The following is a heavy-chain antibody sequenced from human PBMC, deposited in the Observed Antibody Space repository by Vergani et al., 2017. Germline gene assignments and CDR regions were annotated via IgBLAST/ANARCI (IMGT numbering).Heavy chain of an antibody. Sequence: QVQLQESGPGLVKPSETLSLTCTVSGGSISSYYWSWIRQPPGKGLEWIGYIYYSGSTNSNPSLKSRVTISVDTSKNQFSLKLSSVTAADTAVYYCARDGVGSGIDYWGQGTLVTVSS. CDR2: IYYSGST. V-gene: IGHV4-59*01. CDR3: ARDGVGSGIDY. CDR1: GGSISSYY. J-gene: IGHJ4*02. D-gene: IGHD3-10*01.